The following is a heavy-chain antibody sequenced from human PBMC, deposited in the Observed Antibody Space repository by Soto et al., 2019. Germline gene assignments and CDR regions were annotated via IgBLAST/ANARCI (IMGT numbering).Heavy chain of an antibody. CDR3: ARESVVLMVYALYYFDY. V-gene: IGHV4-59*11. J-gene: IGHJ4*02. CDR2: LYYSGTT. Sequence: PSETLSLTCTVSGGYITNHYWGWIRQPPGKGLEWIGDLYYSGTTNYNPSLKSRLTISVDTSKNQFSLKMSSVTAADTAVYYCARESVVLMVYALYYFDYWGQGTLVTVSS. CDR1: GGYITNHY. D-gene: IGHD2-8*01.